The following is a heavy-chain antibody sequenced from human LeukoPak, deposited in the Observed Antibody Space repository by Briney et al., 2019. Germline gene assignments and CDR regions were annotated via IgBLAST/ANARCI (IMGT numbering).Heavy chain of an antibody. CDR2: ISPSGGST. CDR1: GYTFTSYY. D-gene: IGHD6-19*01. J-gene: IGHJ4*02. V-gene: IGHV1-46*01. Sequence: GASVKVSCKASGYTFTSYYMHWVRQAPGRGLEWMGIISPSGGSTSYAQKFQGRVTMTRDTSTSTVYMELSSLRSEDTAVYYCARGIAVAGMDYWGQGTLVTVSS. CDR3: ARGIAVAGMDY.